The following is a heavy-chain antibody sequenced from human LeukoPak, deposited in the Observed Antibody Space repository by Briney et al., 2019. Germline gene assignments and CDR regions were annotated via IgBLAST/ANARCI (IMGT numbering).Heavy chain of an antibody. CDR3: ARDPPDY. CDR2: IIPIFHTA. Sequence: GASVKVSCRASGCTFSNYGISWVRQAPGQGLEWMGGIIPIFHTANYAQKFQGRVTITADESTSTAYMELSRLRSEDTAVYYYARDPPDYWGQRTLLTVSS. J-gene: IGHJ4*02. V-gene: IGHV1-69*13. CDR1: GCTFSNYG.